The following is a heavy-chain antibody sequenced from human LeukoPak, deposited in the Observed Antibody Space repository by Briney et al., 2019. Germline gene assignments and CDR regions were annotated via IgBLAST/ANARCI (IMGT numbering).Heavy chain of an antibody. CDR2: IYYSGST. CDR3: ASFLTTYDLKIDY. V-gene: IGHV4-39*07. Sequence: SETLSLTCTVSSGSISTSSYYWGWIRQPPGKGLEWIGNIYYSGSTYYNASLKSRVTISVDTSKNHFSLKLSSVTAADTAVYYCASFLTTYDLKIDYWGQGTLVTVSS. D-gene: IGHD3-3*01. CDR1: SGSISTSSYY. J-gene: IGHJ4*02.